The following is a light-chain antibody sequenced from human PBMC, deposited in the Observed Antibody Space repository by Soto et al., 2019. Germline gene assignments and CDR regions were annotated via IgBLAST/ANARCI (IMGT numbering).Light chain of an antibody. J-gene: IGKJ1*01. CDR2: HAS. Sequence: DIQMTQSPSSVSATVGDRVTITCRASQGISNWLAWYQQKPGTAPKVLIYHASNLQSGVPSRFSGSGSGTEFTLTISSLQPDDFATYYCQHYNSYSEAFGQGTKVDI. CDR1: QGISNW. V-gene: IGKV1D-16*01. CDR3: QHYNSYSEA.